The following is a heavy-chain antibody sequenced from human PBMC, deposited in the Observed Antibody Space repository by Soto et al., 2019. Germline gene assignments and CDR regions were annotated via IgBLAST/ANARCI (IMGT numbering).Heavy chain of an antibody. D-gene: IGHD1-26*01. J-gene: IGHJ4*02. CDR3: ATAHGTLGAFDY. CDR1: GYTLTELS. V-gene: IGHV1-24*01. CDR2: FDPEDGET. Sequence: ASVKVSCKVSGYTLTELSMHWVRQAPGKGLEWMGGFDPEDGETIYAQKFQGRVTMAEDTSTDTAYMELSSLRSEDTAVYYCATAHGTLGAFDYWGQGTLVPVSS.